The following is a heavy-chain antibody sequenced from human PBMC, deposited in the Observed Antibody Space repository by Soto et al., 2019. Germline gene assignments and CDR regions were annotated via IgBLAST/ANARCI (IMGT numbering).Heavy chain of an antibody. V-gene: IGHV1-8*01. CDR3: ATALLGYCSGGSCDSDY. D-gene: IGHD2-15*01. CDR2: MNPNSGNT. J-gene: IGHJ4*02. Sequence: QVPLVQSGAEVKKPGASVKVSCKSSGYTFTSYDINWVRQATGQGLEWMGWMNPNSGNTGYAQKFQGRVTMTRNTSISTAYMELSSLRSEDEAVYYCATALLGYCSGGSCDSDYWGQGTLVTVSS. CDR1: GYTFTSYD.